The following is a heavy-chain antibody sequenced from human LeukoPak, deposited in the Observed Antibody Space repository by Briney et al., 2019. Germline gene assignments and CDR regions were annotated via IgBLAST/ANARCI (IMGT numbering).Heavy chain of an antibody. CDR3: ARYCSGGTCHQGIDY. D-gene: IGHD2-15*01. J-gene: IGHJ4*02. V-gene: IGHV5-51*01. Sequence: GESLKISCTGSGFSFTNYWIGWVRQMPGKGLEWMGIIYPGDSDTRYSPSFQGQVTISADKSIRTAYLQWSNLEASDTAMYYCARYCSGGTCHQGIDYWGQGTLVTVSS. CDR2: IYPGDSDT. CDR1: GFSFTNYW.